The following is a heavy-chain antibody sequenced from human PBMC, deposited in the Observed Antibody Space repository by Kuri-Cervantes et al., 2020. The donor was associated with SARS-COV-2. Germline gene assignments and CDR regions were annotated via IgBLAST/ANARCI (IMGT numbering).Heavy chain of an antibody. J-gene: IGHJ6*03. CDR2: INPSGGST. CDR1: GYTFTSYY. Sequence: ASVKVSCKASGYTFTSYYMHWVRQAPGQGLEWMGIINPSGGSTSYAQKFQGRVTMTRDTSTSTVYMELSSLRSEDTAVYYCARERTTVTTWGLLNDLYYYYYYMDVWGKGTTVPVAS. CDR3: ARERTTVTTWGLLNDLYYYYYYMDV. V-gene: IGHV1-46*01. D-gene: IGHD4-11*01.